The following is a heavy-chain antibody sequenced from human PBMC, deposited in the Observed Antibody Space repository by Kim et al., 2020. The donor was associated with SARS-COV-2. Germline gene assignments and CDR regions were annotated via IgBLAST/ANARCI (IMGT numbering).Heavy chain of an antibody. CDR3: ARGGHGYSYGKRYYYYGMDV. CDR2: INHSGST. D-gene: IGHD5-18*01. Sequence: SETLSLTCAVYGGSFSGYYWSWIRQPPGKGLEWIGEINHSGSTNYNPSLKSRVTISVDTSKNQFSLKLSSVTAADTAVYYFARGGHGYSYGKRYYYYGMDVWGQGTTVTVSS. CDR1: GGSFSGYY. V-gene: IGHV4-34*01. J-gene: IGHJ6*02.